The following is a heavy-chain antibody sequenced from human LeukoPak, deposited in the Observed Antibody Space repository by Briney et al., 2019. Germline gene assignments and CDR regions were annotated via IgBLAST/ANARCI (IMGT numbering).Heavy chain of an antibody. CDR3: ARTPGPLSYFDS. Sequence: SETLSLTCTVSGGSISSYYWSWIRQPAGKGLEWIGRIYTSGSTNYNPSLKSRVTMSVDTSKNQFSLNLSSLTAADTAVYYCARTPGPLSYFDSWGQGTLVTVSS. J-gene: IGHJ4*02. CDR1: GGSISSYY. V-gene: IGHV4-4*07. CDR2: IYTSGST. D-gene: IGHD3-9*01.